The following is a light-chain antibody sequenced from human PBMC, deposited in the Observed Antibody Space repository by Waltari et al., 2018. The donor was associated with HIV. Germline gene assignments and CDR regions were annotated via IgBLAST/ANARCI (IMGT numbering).Light chain of an antibody. CDR1: QSVRSRY. J-gene: IGKJ4*01. CDR2: CAS. Sequence: ELVLTQSPDTLSLSPGERATLSCRASQSVRSRYLAWYQQKAGQAPRLLIYCASSRATGIPDRFSGSGSGTDFTLTISRLETEDFAVYYCPQYGSSPPVTFGGGTKVEIK. V-gene: IGKV3-20*01. CDR3: PQYGSSPPVT.